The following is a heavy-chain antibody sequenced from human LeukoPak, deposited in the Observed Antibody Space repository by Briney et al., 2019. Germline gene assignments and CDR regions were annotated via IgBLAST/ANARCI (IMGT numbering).Heavy chain of an antibody. Sequence: TGGSLRLSCAASGFTFSQFAVHWVRQAPGKGLEWVADISHDGRNTYYADSVKGRFTISRDNSKNTLYLQMNSLRPEDTAVYYCARDQQNGYSSGWSFDSWGQGTLVTVSS. D-gene: IGHD6-19*01. V-gene: IGHV3-30*04. CDR1: GFTFSQFA. CDR2: ISHDGRNT. J-gene: IGHJ5*01. CDR3: ARDQQNGYSSGWSFDS.